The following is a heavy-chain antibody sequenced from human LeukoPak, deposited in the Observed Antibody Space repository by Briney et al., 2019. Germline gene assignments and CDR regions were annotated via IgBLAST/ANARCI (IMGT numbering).Heavy chain of an antibody. J-gene: IGHJ4*02. CDR1: GFTFSSYG. CDR2: IRYDGSNK. V-gene: IGHV3-30*02. D-gene: IGHD2-21*01. Sequence: GGSLRLSCAASGFTFSSYGMHWVRQAPGKGLEWVAFIRYDGSNKYYADSVKGRFTISRDNSKNTLYLQMNSPRAEDTAVYYCAKDDLAYCGGDCYSNTDYWGQGTLVTVSS. CDR3: AKDDLAYCGGDCYSNTDY.